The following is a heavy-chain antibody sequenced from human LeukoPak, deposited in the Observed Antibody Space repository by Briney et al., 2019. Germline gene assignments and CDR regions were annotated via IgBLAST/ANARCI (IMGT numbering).Heavy chain of an antibody. D-gene: IGHD3-3*01. J-gene: IGHJ6*03. CDR3: ARMTGYVRGYYSSYYYYMDV. CDR2: LDWDDDK. CDR1: GFSLTTGSMS. V-gene: IGHV2-70*11. Sequence: SGPALAKLTQTLTLTCTFSGFSLTTGSMSVSWLRQPPGKTLEWLARLDWDDDKYYSTSLKTRLTISKDTSKNQVVLTMTNMDPVDTATYYSARMTGYVRGYYSSYYYYMDVWGEGTTVTVSS.